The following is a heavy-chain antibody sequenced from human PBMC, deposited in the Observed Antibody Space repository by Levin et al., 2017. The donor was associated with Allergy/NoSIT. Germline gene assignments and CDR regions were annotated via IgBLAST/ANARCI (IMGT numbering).Heavy chain of an antibody. CDR1: GHSFTNYW. CDR2: IFPGDSDT. D-gene: IGHD2-15*01. Sequence: PGGSLRLSCKGSGHSFTNYWIAWVRQMPGKGLEWMGIIFPGDSDTRYSPSFQGQVTFSADKSISTAYLQWSSLKASDTAMYYCARHNKSTAARYFHGLDVWGQGTTVTVSS. CDR3: ARHNKSTAARYFHGLDV. J-gene: IGHJ6*02. V-gene: IGHV5-51*01.